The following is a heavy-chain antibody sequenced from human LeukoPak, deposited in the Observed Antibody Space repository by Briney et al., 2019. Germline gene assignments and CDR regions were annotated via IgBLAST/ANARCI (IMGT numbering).Heavy chain of an antibody. D-gene: IGHD5-12*01. Sequence: GGSLRLSCAASGFTFSGYWMTWVRQAPGKGLEWVAHIKSDGSQKYSVDSVTGRFTPSRDNAKNSLYLQLNSLRAEDTAVYYCARLRSGYQLDYWGQGTLVTVSS. J-gene: IGHJ4*02. CDR1: GFTFSGYW. CDR3: ARLRSGYQLDY. CDR2: IKSDGSQK. V-gene: IGHV3-7*04.